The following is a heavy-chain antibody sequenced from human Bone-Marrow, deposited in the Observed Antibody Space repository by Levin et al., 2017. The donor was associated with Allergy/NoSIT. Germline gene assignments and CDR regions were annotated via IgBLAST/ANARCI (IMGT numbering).Heavy chain of an antibody. CDR3: ARGRGGVIISWFDP. D-gene: IGHD3-10*01. CDR2: IFRDGST. CDR1: GDSINSDTYS. Sequence: PSETLSLTCTVSGDSINSDTYSWSWIRQPPGKALEWIGYIFRDGSTSYNPSLKSRVTISLDTSRNLFFLRLNSVTAADTAFYFCARGRGGVIISWFDPWGHGKLVTVSS. V-gene: IGHV4-30-2*01. J-gene: IGHJ5*02.